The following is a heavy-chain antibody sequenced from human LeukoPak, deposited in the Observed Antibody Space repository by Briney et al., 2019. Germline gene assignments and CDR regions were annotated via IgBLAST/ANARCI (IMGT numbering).Heavy chain of an antibody. J-gene: IGHJ3*02. D-gene: IGHD2-2*01. Sequence: ASVKVSCKASGYTFTSYDINWVRQATGQGLEWMGWMNPNSGNTGYAQKFQGRVTMTRNTSISTAYMELSSLRSEDTAVYYCARPQDERYQLLRDDAFDIWGQGTMVTVSS. CDR1: GYTFTSYD. CDR2: MNPNSGNT. CDR3: ARPQDERYQLLRDDAFDI. V-gene: IGHV1-8*01.